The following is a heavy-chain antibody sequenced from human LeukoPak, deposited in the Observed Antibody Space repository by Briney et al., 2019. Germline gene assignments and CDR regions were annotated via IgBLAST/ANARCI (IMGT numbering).Heavy chain of an antibody. D-gene: IGHD6-19*01. J-gene: IGHJ3*02. CDR2: IIPIFGTA. V-gene: IGHV1-69*05. Sequence: SVKVSCKASGGTFSSYAISRVRQAPGQGLEWMGRIIPIFGTANYAQKFQGRVTITTDESTSTAYMELSSLRSEDTAVYYCARGGSSGWYTDIWGQGTMVTVSS. CDR3: ARGGSSGWYTDI. CDR1: GGTFSSYA.